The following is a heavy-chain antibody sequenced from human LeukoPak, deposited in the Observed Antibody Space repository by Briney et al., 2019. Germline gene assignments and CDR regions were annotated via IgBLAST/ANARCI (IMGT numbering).Heavy chain of an antibody. J-gene: IGHJ5*02. CDR2: ISDSGST. V-gene: IGHV4-4*07. Sequence: PSETLSLTCTVSGGSISTYIWSWIRQTAGKGLEWIGRISDSGSTNYNPSLKSRVTISVDTSKNQFSLKLSSVTAADTAVYYCARAVIAAAEYNWFDPWGQGTLVTVSS. D-gene: IGHD6-13*01. CDR3: ARAVIAAAEYNWFDP. CDR1: GGSISTYI.